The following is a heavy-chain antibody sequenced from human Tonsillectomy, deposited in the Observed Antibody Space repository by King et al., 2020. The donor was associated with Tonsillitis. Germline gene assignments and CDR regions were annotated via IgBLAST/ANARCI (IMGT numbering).Heavy chain of an antibody. CDR2: ISSSSRI. V-gene: IGHV3-48*04. CDR1: RFTFSNYD. CDR3: VRDRGNYDSSGWFFYYGMDV. D-gene: IGHD3-22*01. Sequence: VQLVQSGGGLVQPGGSLRLSCAASRFTFSNYDMNWVRQAPGRGLEWVSYISSSSRIYYSDSVRGRFTISRDNAKNSLYLQMNSLRAEDTAVYYCVRDRGNYDSSGWFFYYGMDVWGQGTTVTVSS. J-gene: IGHJ6*02.